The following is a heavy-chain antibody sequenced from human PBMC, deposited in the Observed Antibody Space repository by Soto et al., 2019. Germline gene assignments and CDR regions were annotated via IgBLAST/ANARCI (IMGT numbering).Heavy chain of an antibody. J-gene: IGHJ6*02. CDR3: ARSPRVGATTGYYYGMDV. V-gene: IGHV1-8*01. D-gene: IGHD1-26*01. CDR2: MNPNSGNT. Sequence: QVQLVQSGAEVKKPGASVKVSCKASGYTFTSYDINWVRQATGQGLEWMGWMNPNSGNTGYAQKFQGRVTMTRNTFIRTDXMALSSLRSQDTAVYYCARSPRVGATTGYYYGMDVWGQGPTVTVSS. CDR1: GYTFTSYD.